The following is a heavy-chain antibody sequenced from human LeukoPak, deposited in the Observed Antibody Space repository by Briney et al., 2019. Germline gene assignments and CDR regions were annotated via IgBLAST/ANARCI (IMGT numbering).Heavy chain of an antibody. Sequence: PGGSLRLSCAASGFTFSDYYMSWIRQAPGKGLEWVSYISSSGSTIYYADSVKGRFTISRDNAKNSLYLQMNSLRAEDTAVYYCAREAGGVYYDILTPKGFDPWGQGTLVTVSS. D-gene: IGHD3-9*01. CDR3: AREAGGVYYDILTPKGFDP. CDR1: GFTFSDYY. J-gene: IGHJ5*02. CDR2: ISSSGSTI. V-gene: IGHV3-11*04.